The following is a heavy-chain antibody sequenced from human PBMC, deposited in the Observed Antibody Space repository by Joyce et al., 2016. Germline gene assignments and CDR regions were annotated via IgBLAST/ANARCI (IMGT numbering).Heavy chain of an antibody. J-gene: IGHJ3*02. CDR1: GGSITSARYY. D-gene: IGHD5-18*01. CDR3: ARERETTHSDTEVGAFDI. Sequence: QVQLQESGPGLVKPSQTLSLTCTVTGGSITSARYYWTWIRHHPGRGLEWIGSIYSSGTTYYNPPLKSRVVISIDASKNQFSLNLTSVTAADTAVYYCARERETTHSDTEVGAFDIWGQGTMVTVSS. CDR2: IYSSGTT. V-gene: IGHV4-31*03.